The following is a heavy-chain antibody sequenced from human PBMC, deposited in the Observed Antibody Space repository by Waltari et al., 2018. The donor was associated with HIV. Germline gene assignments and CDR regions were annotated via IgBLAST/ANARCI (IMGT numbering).Heavy chain of an antibody. CDR3: AREADSAYYYYGMDV. CDR2: IYSGGRT. J-gene: IGHJ6*02. D-gene: IGHD1-26*01. Sequence: EVQLVESGGGLVQPGGSLRLSCAASGFTVSSNYMSWVRQAPGKGLECVSVIYSGGRTYYADSVKGRFTISRDNSKNTLYLQMNSLRAEDTAVYYCAREADSAYYYYGMDVWGQGTTVTVSS. CDR1: GFTVSSNY. V-gene: IGHV3-66*02.